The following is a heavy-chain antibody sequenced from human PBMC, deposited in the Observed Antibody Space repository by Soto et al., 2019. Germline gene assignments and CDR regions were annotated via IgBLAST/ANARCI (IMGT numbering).Heavy chain of an antibody. CDR1: GGTFSSYA. D-gene: IGHD3-22*01. CDR3: ARGRKPYYYDSSGPFFDY. J-gene: IGHJ4*02. CDR2: IIPIFGTA. V-gene: IGHV1-69*06. Sequence: SVKVSCKASGGTFSSYAISWVRQAPGQGLEWMGGIIPIFGTANYAQKFQGRVTITADKSTSTAYMELSSLRSEDTAVYYCARGRKPYYYDSSGPFFDYWGQGPLVTVSS.